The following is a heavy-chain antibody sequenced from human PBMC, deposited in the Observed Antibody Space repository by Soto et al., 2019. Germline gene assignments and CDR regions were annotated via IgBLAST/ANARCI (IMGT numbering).Heavy chain of an antibody. Sequence: SETLSLTCTVSGGSISSYYWSWIRQPPGKGLEWIGYIYYSGSTNYNPSLKSRVTISVDTSKNQFSLKLSSVTAADTAVYYCARSGLLPYGDYTRRAFMDVWGKGTTVTVSS. J-gene: IGHJ6*03. CDR2: IYYSGST. CDR1: GGSISSYY. CDR3: ARSGLLPYGDYTRRAFMDV. D-gene: IGHD4-17*01. V-gene: IGHV4-59*01.